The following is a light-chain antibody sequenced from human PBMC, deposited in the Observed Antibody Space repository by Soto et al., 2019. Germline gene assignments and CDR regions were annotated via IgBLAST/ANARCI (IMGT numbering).Light chain of an antibody. Sequence: QSVLTQPRSVSGSPGQSVTISCTGTSNDVGRFDYVSWYQQHPGRAPRLLILEVTNRPSGVPDRFSGSKSGNTASLIIRGLQAEDEADYFCSSYSSKTPPYVFGTGTKVTVL. V-gene: IGLV2-11*01. CDR1: SNDVGRFDY. J-gene: IGLJ1*01. CDR3: SSYSSKTPPYV. CDR2: EVT.